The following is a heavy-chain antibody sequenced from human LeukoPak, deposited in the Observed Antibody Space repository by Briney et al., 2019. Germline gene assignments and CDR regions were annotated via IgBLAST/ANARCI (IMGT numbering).Heavy chain of an antibody. V-gene: IGHV1-58*01. CDR1: GFTFTISA. CDR2: IVVGSGNT. D-gene: IGHD4-17*01. Sequence: GASVTVSFTASGFTFTISAVQWVRQARGQRLEWIGWIVVGSGNTNYAQKFQERVTITRDMSTSTAYMELSSLRSEDTAVYYCAANPVTTGFDYWGQGTLVTVSS. CDR3: AANPVTTGFDY. J-gene: IGHJ4*02.